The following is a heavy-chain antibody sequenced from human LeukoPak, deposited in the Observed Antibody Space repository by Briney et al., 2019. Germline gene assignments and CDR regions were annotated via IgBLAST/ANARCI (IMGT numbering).Heavy chain of an antibody. CDR3: ARGYCSGGSCYYMDV. V-gene: IGHV4-34*01. D-gene: IGHD2-15*01. CDR1: GGSCSGYY. Sequence: SETLSLTCAVYGGSCSGYYWSWIRQPPGKELEWLGEINHSGSTNYNPSLKSRVTISVDTSKNQFSLKLSSVTAADTAVYYCARGYCSGGSCYYMDVWGKGTTVTVSS. J-gene: IGHJ6*03. CDR2: INHSGST.